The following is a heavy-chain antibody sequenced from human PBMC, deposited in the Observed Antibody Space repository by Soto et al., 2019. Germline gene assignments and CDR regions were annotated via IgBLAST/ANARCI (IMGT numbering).Heavy chain of an antibody. D-gene: IGHD6-13*01. CDR1: GGTFSSYR. J-gene: IGHJ4*02. V-gene: IGHV1-69*13. Sequence: GASVKVSCKASGGTFSSYRINWLRQAPGQGLEWVGGIVPIYRTADYAQKFQGRVTTTADESARTSYMELRSLKSQDTAVYYCVRDSGAKLSSSWGQGTLVTVSS. CDR3: VRDSGAKLSSS. CDR2: IVPIYRTA.